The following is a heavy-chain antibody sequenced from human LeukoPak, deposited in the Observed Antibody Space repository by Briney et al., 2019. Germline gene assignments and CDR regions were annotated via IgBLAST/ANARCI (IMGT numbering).Heavy chain of an antibody. CDR1: GFTFSSYS. CDR2: VNRDGSET. Sequence: GGSLRLSCAASGFTFSSYSMTWVRQVPGRGPEWVANVNRDGSETYYLDSVKGRFTISKDSAKNSLYLQMNSLRAEDTALYHCARNNGMDVWGQGTTVIVSS. J-gene: IGHJ6*02. V-gene: IGHV3-7*03. CDR3: ARNNGMDV.